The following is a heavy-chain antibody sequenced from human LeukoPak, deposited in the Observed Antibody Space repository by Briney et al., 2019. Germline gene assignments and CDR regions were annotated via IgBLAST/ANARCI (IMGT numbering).Heavy chain of an antibody. CDR2: IYSGGST. J-gene: IGHJ3*02. V-gene: IGHV3-53*05. Sequence: GGSLRLSCAASGFTVSSNYMSWVRQAPGKGLEWVSVIYSGGSTYYADSVKGRFTISRDNAKTSLYLQMHSLRAEDTALYYCAKDMGGTYGLWGAFDIWGQGTMVTVSS. D-gene: IGHD1-26*01. CDR1: GFTVSSNY. CDR3: AKDMGGTYGLWGAFDI.